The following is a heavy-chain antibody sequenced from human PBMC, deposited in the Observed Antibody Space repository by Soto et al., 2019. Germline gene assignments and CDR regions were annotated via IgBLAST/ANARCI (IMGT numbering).Heavy chain of an antibody. J-gene: IGHJ1*01. CDR2: IHYSGST. CDR1: GGSISSYY. CDR3: ARHGLRGKSYFQR. Sequence: QVQLQESGPGLVKPSETLSLTCTVSGGSISSYYWSWIRQPPGKGLEWIGYIHYSGSTNYNPSLKSRVTLSVDTSKNQFSLKLSSVTAADPAVYYCARHGLRGKSYFQRWGQGTLVTVSS. V-gene: IGHV4-59*08.